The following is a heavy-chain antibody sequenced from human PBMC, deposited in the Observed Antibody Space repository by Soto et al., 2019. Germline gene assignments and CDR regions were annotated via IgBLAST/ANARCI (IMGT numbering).Heavy chain of an antibody. Sequence: EVQLLESGGGLVQPGGSLRLSCAASGFTFSSYAMSWVRQAPGKGLEWVSAISGSGGSTYYADSVKGRFTISRDNSKNTLYLQMNRLRAEDTAVYYCAKDLDIYSSGWYDFDYWGQGNLVTVSS. CDR1: GFTFSSYA. V-gene: IGHV3-23*01. J-gene: IGHJ4*02. CDR3: AKDLDIYSSGWYDFDY. CDR2: ISGSGGST. D-gene: IGHD6-19*01.